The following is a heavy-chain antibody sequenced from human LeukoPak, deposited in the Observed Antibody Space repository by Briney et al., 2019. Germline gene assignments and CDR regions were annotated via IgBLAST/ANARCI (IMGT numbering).Heavy chain of an antibody. Sequence: ASVKVSCKASGYTFTSYGISWARQAPGQGLEWMGWISAYNGNTNYAQKLQGRVTMTTDTSTSTAYMELRSLRSDDTAVYYCARDGLIYCSSTSCPPLKCDYWGQGTLVTVSS. CDR2: ISAYNGNT. D-gene: IGHD2-2*01. CDR1: GYTFTSYG. V-gene: IGHV1-18*04. J-gene: IGHJ4*02. CDR3: ARDGLIYCSSTSCPPLKCDY.